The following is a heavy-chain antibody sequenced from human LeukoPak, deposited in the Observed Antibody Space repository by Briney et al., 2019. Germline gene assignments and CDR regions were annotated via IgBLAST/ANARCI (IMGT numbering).Heavy chain of an antibody. CDR1: GGSISSYF. Sequence: PSETLSLTCTVSGGSISSYFWSWIRQPAGKGLEWIGRIYTSGSTNYNPSLKSRVTMSVDMSKNQFSLKLSSVTAADTAVYYCARGGGLRGTYPTTFAYWGQGALVTVSS. J-gene: IGHJ4*02. V-gene: IGHV4-4*07. CDR2: IYTSGST. CDR3: ARGGGLRGTYPTTFAY. D-gene: IGHD1-1*01.